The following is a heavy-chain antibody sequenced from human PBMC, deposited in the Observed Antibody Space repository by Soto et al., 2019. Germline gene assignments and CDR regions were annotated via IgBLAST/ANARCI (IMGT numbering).Heavy chain of an antibody. Sequence: GSGPTLVNPTETLTLTCTFSGFSLTSNGVSVGWIRQPPGKALEWLALIYWDDDNRYSPSLKSRLTITRDTSQNHVVLTMTNMDPVDTGTYYCAHGFSNSDRVRWTPPSFDKWGQGTLVTVSS. CDR3: AHGFSNSDRVRWTPPSFDK. V-gene: IGHV2-5*02. D-gene: IGHD5-12*01. J-gene: IGHJ4*02. CDR2: IYWDDDN. CDR1: GFSLTSNGVS.